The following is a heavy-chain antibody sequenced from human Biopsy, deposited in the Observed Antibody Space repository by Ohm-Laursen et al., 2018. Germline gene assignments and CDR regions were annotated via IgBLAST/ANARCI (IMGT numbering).Heavy chain of an antibody. CDR1: GGTFSNYG. CDR3: ATKLTGYFHH. D-gene: IGHD3-9*01. J-gene: IGHJ1*01. CDR2: NIPILGTG. V-gene: IGHV1-69*06. Sequence: SVKVSCEAPGGTFSNYGVNWVRQAPGQGLEWLGGNIPILGTGNYTQKFQDRVTVAADTSTSTATMELRGLRSDDTAVYYCATKLTGYFHHWGQGTLVIVSS.